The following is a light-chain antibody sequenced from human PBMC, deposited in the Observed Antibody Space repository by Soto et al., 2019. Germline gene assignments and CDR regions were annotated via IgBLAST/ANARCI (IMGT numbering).Light chain of an antibody. CDR2: GNR. CDR1: SSNLGAGYD. V-gene: IGLV1-40*01. CDR3: AAWDDTLNGQV. J-gene: IGLJ3*02. Sequence: QSVLTQPPSVSGAPGQRVTISCTGNSSNLGAGYDVHWYQQLPGAAPKLVIFGNRNRPSGVPERFSGSKSGTSVSLAISGLRSEDEATYYCAAWDDTLNGQVFGGGTKLTVL.